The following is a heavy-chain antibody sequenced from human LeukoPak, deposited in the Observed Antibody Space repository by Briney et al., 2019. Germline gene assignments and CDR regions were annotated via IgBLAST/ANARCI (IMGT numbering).Heavy chain of an antibody. D-gene: IGHD2-2*01. V-gene: IGHV3-64*01. Sequence: GGSLRLSCAASGFXFSSYAMHWVRQAPGKGLEYVSAISSNGGTTYYANSVKGRFTISRDNSKNTLYLQMGSLGAEDMAVYYCARDSVRGSTSLLNWFDPWGQGTLVTVSS. CDR3: ARDSVRGSTSLLNWFDP. CDR1: GFXFSSYA. J-gene: IGHJ5*02. CDR2: ISSNGGTT.